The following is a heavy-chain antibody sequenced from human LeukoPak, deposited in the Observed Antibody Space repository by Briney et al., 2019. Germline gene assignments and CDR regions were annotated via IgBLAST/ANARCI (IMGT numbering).Heavy chain of an antibody. J-gene: IGHJ4*02. CDR3: ARDQIPTQNTIFGVVTSVGYFDY. CDR2: ISSSTSYI. CDR1: GFTFSSYS. Sequence: PGGSLRLSCAASGFTFSSYSMNWVRQAPGKGLEWVSSISSSTSYIYYADSVKGRFTISRDNAKNSLYLQMNSLRAEDTAVYYCARDQIPTQNTIFGVVTSVGYFDYWGQGTLVTVSS. V-gene: IGHV3-21*01. D-gene: IGHD3-3*01.